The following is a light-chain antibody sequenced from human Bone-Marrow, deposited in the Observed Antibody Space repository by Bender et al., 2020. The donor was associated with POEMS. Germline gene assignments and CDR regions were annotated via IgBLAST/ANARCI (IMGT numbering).Light chain of an antibody. CDR2: DVT. J-gene: IGLJ2*01. Sequence: QSALTQPASVSGSPGQSITISCTGTNRDVGAYNYVSWYQQYPGKVPNIIIYDVTYRPSGVSNRFSGSKSGNTASLTISGLQAEDEAHYYCCSYGGSSVVFGGGTQLTVL. CDR3: CSYGGSSVV. CDR1: NRDVGAYNY. V-gene: IGLV2-14*03.